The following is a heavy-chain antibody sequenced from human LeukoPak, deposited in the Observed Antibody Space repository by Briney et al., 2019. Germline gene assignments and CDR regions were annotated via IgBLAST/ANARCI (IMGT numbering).Heavy chain of an antibody. Sequence: ASVKVSCKASGYTFTGYYMHWVRQAPGQGLEWMGRIYPNSGGTNYAQKFQGRVTMTRDTSISTAYMELSRLRSDDTAVYYCARGQTKYCTSTSCDGGYWFDPWGQGTLVTVSS. D-gene: IGHD2-2*01. J-gene: IGHJ5*02. CDR3: ARGQTKYCTSTSCDGGYWFDP. V-gene: IGHV1-2*06. CDR2: IYPNSGGT. CDR1: GYTFTGYY.